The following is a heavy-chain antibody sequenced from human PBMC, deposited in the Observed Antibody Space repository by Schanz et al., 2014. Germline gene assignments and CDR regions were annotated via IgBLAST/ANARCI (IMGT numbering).Heavy chain of an antibody. Sequence: VQLVESGGGLVQPGGSLRLSCAASGFTFATYAMSWVRQAPGKGLEWVAAINGSGNATYYADSLKGRFTISRDNATNSLYLQMSSVRAEDTAVYYCARVDNGCDSHLYYYYYYMDVWGKGTTVTVSS. CDR1: GFTFATYA. J-gene: IGHJ6*03. V-gene: IGHV3-23*04. CDR2: INGSGNAT. D-gene: IGHD5-12*01. CDR3: ARVDNGCDSHLYYYYYYMDV.